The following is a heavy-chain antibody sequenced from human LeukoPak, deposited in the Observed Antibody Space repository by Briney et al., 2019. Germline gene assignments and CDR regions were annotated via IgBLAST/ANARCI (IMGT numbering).Heavy chain of an antibody. CDR2: ISSNGGST. V-gene: IGHV3-64*01. CDR1: GFTFSSYA. Sequence: GGSLRLSCAASGFTFSSYAMHWVRQAPGKGLEYVSAISSNGGSTYYANSVKGRFTISRDNSKNTLYLQMGSLRAEDMAVYYCARSSGYYRPFDYWGQGTLVTVSS. CDR3: ARSSGYYRPFDY. J-gene: IGHJ4*02. D-gene: IGHD3-22*01.